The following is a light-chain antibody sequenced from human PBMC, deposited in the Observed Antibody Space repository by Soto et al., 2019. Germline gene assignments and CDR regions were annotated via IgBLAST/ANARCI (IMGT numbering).Light chain of an antibody. J-gene: IGLJ2*01. CDR2: DVS. V-gene: IGLV2-14*01. CDR3: SSYTSSSLV. Sequence: QSVLTQPASVSGSPGQSITISCTGTSSDVGGYNYVSWYQQHPGKAPKLMIYDVSNRPSGVSNRFSGSKSGNTASLTISGLQAEDEAGYYCSSYTSSSLVFGGGTKLTVL. CDR1: SSDVGGYNY.